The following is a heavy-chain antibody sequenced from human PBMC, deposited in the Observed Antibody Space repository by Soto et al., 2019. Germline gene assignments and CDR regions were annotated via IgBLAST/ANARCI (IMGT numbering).Heavy chain of an antibody. CDR2: ITWHSGTI. CDR1: GFTIDQYT. CDR3: AKEMITFGDFNYYYMDV. J-gene: IGHJ6*03. Sequence: EVQLVESGGGLVQPGRSLRLACAASGFTIDQYTMHWVRQAPGKGLEWVSSITWHSGTIGYADTVKGRFTISRDTAKNSLYLQMNSLRGEDTALYYCAKEMITFGDFNYYYMDVWGNGTTVTVSS. V-gene: IGHV3-9*01. D-gene: IGHD3-16*01.